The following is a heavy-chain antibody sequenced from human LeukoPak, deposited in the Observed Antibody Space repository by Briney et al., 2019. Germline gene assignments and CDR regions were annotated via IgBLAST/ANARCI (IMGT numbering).Heavy chain of an antibody. V-gene: IGHV3-23*01. J-gene: IGHJ4*02. CDR3: AKRDLGY. CDR2: ISSSGGST. CDR1: GFTFSTYA. Sequence: WGSLRLSCAASGFTFSTYAMSWLRQAPGKGLEWVSTISSSGGSTYYADPVKGRFTISRDNSKNTLFLQMNSLRAEDTAIYYCAKRDLGYWGQGTLVTVSS.